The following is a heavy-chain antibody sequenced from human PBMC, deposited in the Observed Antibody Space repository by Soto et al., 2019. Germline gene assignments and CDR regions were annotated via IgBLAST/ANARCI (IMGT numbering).Heavy chain of an antibody. D-gene: IGHD7-27*01. V-gene: IGHV4-30-4*01. Sequence: QVQLQESGPGLVKPSQTLSLTCTVSGGSISSGDYYWSWIRQPPGKGLEWIVYISYSGSTYYNPSLRIRVTISVDTSKNQFSLKLSSVTAADTAVYYCARVEQTWGSKNFDYWGQGTLVTVSS. CDR3: ARVEQTWGSKNFDY. CDR1: GGSISSGDYY. CDR2: ISYSGST. J-gene: IGHJ4*02.